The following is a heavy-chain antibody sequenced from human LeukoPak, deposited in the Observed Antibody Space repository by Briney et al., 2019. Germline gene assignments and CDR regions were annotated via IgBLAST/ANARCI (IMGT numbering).Heavy chain of an antibody. CDR1: GFTVSSNY. CDR3: ARDQGVAGTYYYAMDV. Sequence: GGSLRLSCAASGFTVSSNYMSWVRQAPGKGLEWVSVIDSGGSTYYADSVKGRVTISRDNSKNTLYLQMNSLRAEDTAVYFCARDQGVAGTYYYAMDVWGQGTTVTVSS. D-gene: IGHD6-19*01. V-gene: IGHV3-66*01. J-gene: IGHJ6*02. CDR2: IDSGGST.